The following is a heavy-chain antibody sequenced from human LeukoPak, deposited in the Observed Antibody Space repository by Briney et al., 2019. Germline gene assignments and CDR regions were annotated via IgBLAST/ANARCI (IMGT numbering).Heavy chain of an antibody. Sequence: GGSLGLSCAASEFTFNSYWMSWVRQALGKGLEWVANIKQDGGQIYYLDSVKGRFTVSRDNAKNSLYLQMNSLRAEDTAVYYCARLGARQMLEYWGQGTLVTVSS. CDR1: EFTFNSYW. D-gene: IGHD4-17*01. V-gene: IGHV3-7*01. CDR3: ARLGARQMLEY. CDR2: IKQDGGQI. J-gene: IGHJ4*02.